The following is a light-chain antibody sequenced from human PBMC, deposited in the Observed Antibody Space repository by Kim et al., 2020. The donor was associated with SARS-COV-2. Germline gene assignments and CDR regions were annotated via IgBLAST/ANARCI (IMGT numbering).Light chain of an antibody. V-gene: IGLV1-44*01. CDR1: STDIGSNN. CDR3: SAWDDRLDRVV. J-gene: IGLJ2*01. CDR2: GIN. Sequence: QSVLTQPPSVSGTPGQRVTISCSGSSTDIGSNNVNWYQHLPGTGPKLLMFGINARPSGVPDRFSGSKSGTSASLAISGLQSEDEADYYCSAWDDRLDRVVFGGGTQLTVL.